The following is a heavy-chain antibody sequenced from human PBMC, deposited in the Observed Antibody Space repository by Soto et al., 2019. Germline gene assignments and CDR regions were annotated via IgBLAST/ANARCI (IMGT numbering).Heavy chain of an antibody. V-gene: IGHV4-31*11. D-gene: IGHD3-22*01. CDR3: ARHSVYDSSGYYLVRAFDY. CDR2: IYYSGST. Sequence: PSETLSLTCAVSGGSISSGGFSWSWIRQSPGKGLELIGYIYYSGSTYYNPSLKSRVTISVDTSKNQFSLKLSSVTAADTAVYYCARHSVYDSSGYYLVRAFDYWGQGTLVTVSS. CDR1: GGSISSGGFS. J-gene: IGHJ4*02.